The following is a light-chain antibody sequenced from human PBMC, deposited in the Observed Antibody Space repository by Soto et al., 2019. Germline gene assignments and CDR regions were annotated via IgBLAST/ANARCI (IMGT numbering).Light chain of an antibody. CDR3: SSYTSSSTVV. Sequence: QSVLTQHASVSGSPGQSITISCTGTSSDVGGYNYVSWYQQHPGKAAKLMIYDVSNRPSGVSNRFSGSKSGNTASLTISGLQAEDEADYYCSSYTSSSTVVFGGGTKLTVL. V-gene: IGLV2-14*01. CDR1: SSDVGGYNY. J-gene: IGLJ2*01. CDR2: DVS.